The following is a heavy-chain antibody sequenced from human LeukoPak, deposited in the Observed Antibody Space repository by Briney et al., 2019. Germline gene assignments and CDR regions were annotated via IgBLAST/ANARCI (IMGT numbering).Heavy chain of an antibody. J-gene: IGHJ3*02. CDR3: ARVNMDLVNAFDS. CDR2: IYHSGST. V-gene: IGHV4-30-2*01. Sequence: SQTLSLTCTVSGGSISSGGYYWSWIRQPPGKGLEWIGYIYHSGSTYHNPYLKSRVTISVDTSKNRFSLKLSSVTAADTDVYCCARVNMDLVNAFDSWGQATMVSVCS. CDR1: GGSISSGGYY. D-gene: IGHD6-6*01.